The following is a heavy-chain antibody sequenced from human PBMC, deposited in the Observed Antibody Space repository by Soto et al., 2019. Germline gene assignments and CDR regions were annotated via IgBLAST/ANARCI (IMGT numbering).Heavy chain of an antibody. CDR3: ARGGNCARGSRWSGYYTSYYYYGMDV. Sequence: GGSMRLSCAASGFTFSSYYMHWVRQVPGKGPVWVSYINPDGSDTRYADSVKGRFTISRDNAKNSLYLQMNSLRAEDTAVYYCARGGNCARGSRWSGYYTSYYYYGMDVWGQGTTVTVSS. CDR1: GFTFSSYY. D-gene: IGHD3-3*01. J-gene: IGHJ6*02. V-gene: IGHV3-74*01. CDR2: INPDGSDT.